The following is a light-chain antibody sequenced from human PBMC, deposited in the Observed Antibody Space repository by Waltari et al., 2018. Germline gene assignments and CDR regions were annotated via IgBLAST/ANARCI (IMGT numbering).Light chain of an antibody. J-gene: IGLJ2*01. CDR3: QSYDSSLSGSVV. CDR2: GNS. V-gene: IGLV1-40*01. CDR1: SPHIGAGYY. Sequence: QSVLTQPPSLTGAPGQRVTISCTARSPHIGAGYYVHWDQQLPGTAPKLLIYGNSNRPSGVPDRFSGSKSGTSASLAITGLQAEDEADYYCQSYDSSLSGSVVFGGGTKLTVL.